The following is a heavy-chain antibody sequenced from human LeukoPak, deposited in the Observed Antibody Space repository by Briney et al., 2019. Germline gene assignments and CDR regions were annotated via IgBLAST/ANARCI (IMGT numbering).Heavy chain of an antibody. J-gene: IGHJ5*02. CDR1: GESFSGYS. CDR3: ARGREDYSEDNWFDP. D-gene: IGHD4-11*01. Sequence: SETLSLTCVVYGESFSGYSWSWIRQPPGKGLEWIGEINQRRNTNYNPSLKSRVTISIDTSKNQFSLKLSSVTAADTAVYYCARGREDYSEDNWFDPWGQGTLVTVSS. V-gene: IGHV4-34*01. CDR2: INQRRNT.